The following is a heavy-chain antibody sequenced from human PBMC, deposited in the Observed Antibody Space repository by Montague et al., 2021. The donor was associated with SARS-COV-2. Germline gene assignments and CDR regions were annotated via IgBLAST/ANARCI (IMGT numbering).Heavy chain of an antibody. J-gene: IGHJ4*02. CDR1: GFTFSSYE. CDR2: ISSSGSTI. Sequence: SLRLSCAASGFTFSSYEMNWVRQAPGKGLEWVSYISSSGSTIYYADSVKGRFTISRDNAKNSLYLQMNSLRAEDTAVYYCARECCSSISLRAGYFDYWGQGTLVTVSS. V-gene: IGHV3-48*03. CDR3: ARECCSSISLRAGYFDY. D-gene: IGHD2-2*01.